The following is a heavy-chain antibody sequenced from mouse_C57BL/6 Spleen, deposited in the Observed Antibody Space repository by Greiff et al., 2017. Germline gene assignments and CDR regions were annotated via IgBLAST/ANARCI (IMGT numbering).Heavy chain of an antibody. CDR2: INPSTGGT. Sequence: EVQLQQSGPELVKPGASVKISCKASGYSFTGYYMNWVKQSPEKSLEWIGEINPSTGGTTYNQKFKAKATLTVDKSSSTAYMQLKSLTSEDSAVYYCARKKAYSKDYWGQGTTLTVSS. CDR3: ARKKAYSKDY. J-gene: IGHJ2*01. CDR1: GYSFTGYY. V-gene: IGHV1-42*01.